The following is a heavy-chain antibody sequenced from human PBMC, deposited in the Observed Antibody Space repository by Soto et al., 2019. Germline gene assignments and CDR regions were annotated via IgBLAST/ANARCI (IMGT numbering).Heavy chain of an antibody. Sequence: VPVKGSCKASGYTFTVYSIYWVRQASGRWLEWMGGSDPKSGVTNYAQKFHGRATMTRDTSISTAYMDLSRLRSDDTAVYYCARREPPPLELRYYYYGMDVWGQGTTVTVSS. J-gene: IGHJ6*02. CDR1: GYTFTVYS. V-gene: IGHV1-2*02. CDR3: ARREPPPLELRYYYYGMDV. D-gene: IGHD1-7*01. CDR2: SDPKSGVT.